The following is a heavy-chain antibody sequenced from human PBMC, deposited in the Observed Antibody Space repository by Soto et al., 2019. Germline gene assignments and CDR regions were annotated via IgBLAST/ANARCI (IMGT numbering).Heavy chain of an antibody. CDR2: ISGSGGST. J-gene: IGHJ4*02. CDR1: GFTFSSYA. D-gene: IGHD4-17*01. CDR3: AIDSGEDDYGDYY. Sequence: EVQLLESGGGLVQPGGSLRLSCAASGFTFSSYAMSWVRQAPGKGLEWVSAISGSGGSTYYADSVKGRFTISRDNSKNTLYLQMNSLRAEDTAVYYCAIDSGEDDYGDYYWGQGTLVTVSS. V-gene: IGHV3-23*01.